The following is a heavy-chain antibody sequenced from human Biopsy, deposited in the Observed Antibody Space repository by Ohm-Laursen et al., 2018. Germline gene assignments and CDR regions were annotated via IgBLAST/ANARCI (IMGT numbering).Heavy chain of an antibody. CDR1: GFIFKSYG. D-gene: IGHD5-18*01. CDR2: IFYDGSNT. Sequence: GSLRLSCAAFGFIFKSYGMQWVRQAPGKGLEWVAFIFYDGSNTYYADSVKGRFTISRDNSRDTLYLQMSSLRAEDTAVYYCAKDRYNYTPIGGFSMDVWGQGTTVTVSS. J-gene: IGHJ6*02. V-gene: IGHV3-30*02. CDR3: AKDRYNYTPIGGFSMDV.